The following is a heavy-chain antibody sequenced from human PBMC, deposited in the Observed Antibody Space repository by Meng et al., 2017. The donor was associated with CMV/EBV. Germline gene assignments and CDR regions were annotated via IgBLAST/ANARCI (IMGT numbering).Heavy chain of an antibody. V-gene: IGHV3-48*03. CDR1: GFTFSSYE. J-gene: IGHJ6*02. CDR3: ARDFLVSSGYYRNYYYYGMDV. D-gene: IGHD3-22*01. Sequence: GGSLRLSCAASGFTFSSYEMNWVRQAPGKGLEWVSYISSSGSTIYYADSVKGRFTISRDNAKNSLYLQMNSLRAEDTAVYYCARDFLVSSGYYRNYYYYGMDVRGQGTTVTVSS. CDR2: ISSSGSTI.